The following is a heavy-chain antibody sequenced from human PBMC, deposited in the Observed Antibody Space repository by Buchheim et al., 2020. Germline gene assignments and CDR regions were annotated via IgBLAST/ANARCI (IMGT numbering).Heavy chain of an antibody. D-gene: IGHD2-2*03. CDR2: INHSGST. J-gene: IGHJ5*02. Sequence: QVQLQQWGAGLLKPSETLSLTCAVYGGSFSGYYWSWIRQPPGKGLEWIGEINHSGSTNYNPSLKSRVTISVDTSKNQFSLKLSSVTAADTAVYYCARGGLDIVVVPAAIVPEGWFDPWGQGTL. CDR3: ARGGLDIVVVPAAIVPEGWFDP. CDR1: GGSFSGYY. V-gene: IGHV4-34*01.